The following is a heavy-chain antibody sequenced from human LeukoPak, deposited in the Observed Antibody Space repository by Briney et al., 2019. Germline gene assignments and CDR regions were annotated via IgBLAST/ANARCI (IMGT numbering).Heavy chain of an antibody. CDR1: GFTFDDYA. CDR3: ARDGGSGSYYTGADGGFDY. V-gene: IGHV3-9*01. CDR2: ISWNSGSI. D-gene: IGHD3-10*01. J-gene: IGHJ4*02. Sequence: GGSLRLSCAASGFTFDDYAMHWVRQAPGKGLEWVSGISWNSGSIGYADSVKGRFTISRDNSKNTLYLQMNSLRAEDTAVYYCARDGGSGSYYTGADGGFDYWGQGILVTVSS.